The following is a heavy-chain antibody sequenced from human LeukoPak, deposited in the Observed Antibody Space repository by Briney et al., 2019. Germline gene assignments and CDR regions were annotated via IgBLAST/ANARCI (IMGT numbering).Heavy chain of an antibody. CDR3: ARERAAAGPAVGESLRWFDY. Sequence: PSQTLSLTCTVSGGSISSGGYYWSWIRQHPGKGLEWIGYIYYSGSTYYNPSLKSRVTISVDTSKNQFSLKLSSVTAADTAVYYCARERAAAGPAVGESLRWFDYWGQGTLVTVSS. D-gene: IGHD6-13*01. CDR1: GGSISSGGYY. V-gene: IGHV4-31*03. J-gene: IGHJ4*02. CDR2: IYYSGST.